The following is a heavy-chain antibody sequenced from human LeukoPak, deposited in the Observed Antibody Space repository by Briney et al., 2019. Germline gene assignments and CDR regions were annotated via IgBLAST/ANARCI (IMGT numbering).Heavy chain of an antibody. CDR1: GYTFTGYN. CDR2: INPNNGGT. CDR3: ARPLNDYTFDY. D-gene: IGHD4-11*01. J-gene: IGHJ4*02. V-gene: IGHV1-2*02. Sequence: GASVKVSCKASGYTFTGYNMHWVRQAPGQGLEWMGWINPNNGGTIYAQKFRGRAAMTRDTSISTAYMELSSLRSDDTAVYYCARPLNDYTFDYWGQGTLVTVSS.